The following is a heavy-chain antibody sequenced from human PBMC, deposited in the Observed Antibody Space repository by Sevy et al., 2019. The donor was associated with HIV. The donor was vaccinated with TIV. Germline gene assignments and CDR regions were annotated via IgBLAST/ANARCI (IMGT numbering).Heavy chain of an antibody. CDR2: LSGSGGST. Sequence: GGSLRLSCAASGFTFSSYAMSWVRRAPVKGLEWVSALSGSGGSTHYADSVKGRFTISRDNSKNTLYLQMNSLRAEDTAVYYCAKGDKQGYSSGWYSCYFDYWGQGTLVTVSS. J-gene: IGHJ4*02. V-gene: IGHV3-23*01. CDR3: AKGDKQGYSSGWYSCYFDY. CDR1: GFTFSSYA. D-gene: IGHD6-19*01.